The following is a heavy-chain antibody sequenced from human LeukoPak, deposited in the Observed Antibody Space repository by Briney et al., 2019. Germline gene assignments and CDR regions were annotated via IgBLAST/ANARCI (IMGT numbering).Heavy chain of an antibody. J-gene: IGHJ5*02. Sequence: PGRSLRLSCAASAFTFSTYAMHWVRQAPGKGLEWVAFISYDGSITYSADSVKGRFSIYRDNSKNTLYLQMNSLRAEDTAVYYCAREYYRFGEPGTRWFDPWGQGTLVTVSS. CDR3: AREYYRFGEPGTRWFDP. CDR1: AFTFSTYA. D-gene: IGHD3-10*01. CDR2: ISYDGSIT. V-gene: IGHV3-30*04.